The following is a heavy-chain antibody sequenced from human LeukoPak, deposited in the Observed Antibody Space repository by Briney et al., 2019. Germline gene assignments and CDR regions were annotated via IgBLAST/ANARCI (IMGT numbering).Heavy chain of an antibody. J-gene: IGHJ4*02. Sequence: YWSWIRQPPGKGLEWMGIVYPSDSDTTYSPSLQGQVTISADKSISTAYLQWSSLKASDTAMYYCARLKDYGSRSPLGYWGQGTLVTVSS. CDR2: VYPSDSDT. D-gene: IGHD3-10*01. V-gene: IGHV5-51*01. CDR1: YW. CDR3: ARLKDYGSRSPLGY.